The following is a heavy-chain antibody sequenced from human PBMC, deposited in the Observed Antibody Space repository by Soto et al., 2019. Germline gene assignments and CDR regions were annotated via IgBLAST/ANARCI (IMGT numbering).Heavy chain of an antibody. CDR2: ISGKNGNT. Sequence: QVHLVQSGGELKKPGASVKVSCRASGYNFSDFGITWVRQAPGQGLDWMGWISGKNGNTNYAQKVQGRVTLTADTSTRTAYMEMRALTSDDTGIYYCARSDYYEATGTVENWGQGTPVTASS. CDR3: ARSDYYEATGTVEN. CDR1: GYNFSDFG. D-gene: IGHD4-17*01. V-gene: IGHV1-18*04. J-gene: IGHJ4*02.